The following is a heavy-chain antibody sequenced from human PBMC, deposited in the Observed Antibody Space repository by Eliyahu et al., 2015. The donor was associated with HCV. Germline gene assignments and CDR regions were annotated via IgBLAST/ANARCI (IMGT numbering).Heavy chain of an antibody. D-gene: IGHD3-10*01. CDR3: ARGQTYGSGSYPFDY. CDR2: INHSGST. V-gene: IGHV4-34*01. J-gene: IGHJ4*02. Sequence: QVQLQQWGAGLLKPSETLSLTXAVYGGSFSGYYWSWXRQPPGKGLEWIGEINHSGSTNYNXSLKSRVTISVDTSKNQFSLKLSSVTAADTAVYYCARGQTYGSGSYPFDYWGQGTLVTVSS. CDR1: GGSFSGYY.